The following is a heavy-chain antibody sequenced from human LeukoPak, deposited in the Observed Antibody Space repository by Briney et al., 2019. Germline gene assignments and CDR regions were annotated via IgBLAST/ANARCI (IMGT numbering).Heavy chain of an antibody. V-gene: IGHV5-51*01. J-gene: IGHJ4*02. D-gene: IGHD3-9*01. CDR1: GYSFNSYW. CDR3: ARHGIDILTGYYVY. CDR2: IYPGDSDT. Sequence: GESLKISXKGSGYSFNSYWIGWVRQRPGKGLEWKGIIYPGDSDTRYSPSFQGQVTISADKSISTAYLQWSSLKASDTAMYYCARHGIDILTGYYVYWGQGTLVTVSS.